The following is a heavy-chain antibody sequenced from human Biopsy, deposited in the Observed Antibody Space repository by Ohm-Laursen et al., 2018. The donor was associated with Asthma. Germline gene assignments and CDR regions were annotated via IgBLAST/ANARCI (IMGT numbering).Heavy chain of an antibody. CDR1: GYTFIHFA. D-gene: IGHD3-9*01. J-gene: IGHJ3*01. Sequence: GASVKASHKASGYTFIHFAIHWVRQAPGQRLEWMGWINAGDANTKYSQKFEGGVTITRDTSASTAYMELRSLRSEETAMYYCARTYCDFLTGQVNDDFALWGQGTMVTVSS. CDR3: ARTYCDFLTGQVNDDFAL. CDR2: INAGDANT. V-gene: IGHV1-3*01.